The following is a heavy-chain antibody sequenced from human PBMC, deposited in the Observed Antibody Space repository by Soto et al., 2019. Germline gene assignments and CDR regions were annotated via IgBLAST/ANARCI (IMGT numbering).Heavy chain of an antibody. V-gene: IGHV1-2*02. CDR3: AREGHYCSGGSCHQGFDP. D-gene: IGHD2-15*01. J-gene: IGHJ5*02. CDR1: GYTFTGYY. Sequence: ASVKVSCKASGYTFTGYYMHWVRQAPGQGLEWMGWINPNSGGTNYAQKFQGRVTMTRDTSISTAYMELSRLRSDDTAVYYCAREGHYCSGGSCHQGFDPWGQGTLVTVSS. CDR2: INPNSGGT.